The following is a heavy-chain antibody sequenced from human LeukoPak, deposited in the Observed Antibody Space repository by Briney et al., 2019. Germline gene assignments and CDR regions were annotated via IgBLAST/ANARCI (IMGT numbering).Heavy chain of an antibody. D-gene: IGHD6-6*01. J-gene: IGHJ6*02. V-gene: IGHV3-23*01. CDR2: ISGSGGST. CDR3: AKDRFIAARPYYYYYGMDV. CDR1: GGSFSGYY. Sequence: ETLSLTCAVYGGSFSGYYWSWVRQAPGKGLEWVSAISGSGGSTYYADSVKGRFTISRDNSKNTLYLQMNSLRAEDTAVYYCAKDRFIAARPYYYYYGMDVWGQGTTVTVSS.